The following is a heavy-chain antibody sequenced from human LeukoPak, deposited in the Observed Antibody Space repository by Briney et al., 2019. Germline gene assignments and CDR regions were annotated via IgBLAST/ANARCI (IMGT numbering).Heavy chain of an antibody. Sequence: SETLSLTCTVSGGSISSYYWSWIRQPPGKGLEWIGYIYYSGSTYYNPSLKSRVTISVDTSKNQFSLKLSSVTAADTAVYYCAREGIAARLIDYWGQGTLVTVSS. J-gene: IGHJ4*02. CDR2: IYYSGST. D-gene: IGHD6-6*01. V-gene: IGHV4-59*08. CDR3: AREGIAARLIDY. CDR1: GGSISSYY.